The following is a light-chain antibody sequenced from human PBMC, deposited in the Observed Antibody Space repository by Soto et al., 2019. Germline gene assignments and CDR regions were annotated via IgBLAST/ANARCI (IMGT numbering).Light chain of an antibody. CDR2: GAS. CDR1: QSVSSRY. J-gene: IGKJ5*01. CDR3: QQYDSSPIT. Sequence: EIVMTQSPVTLSVSPGERATLSCRASQSVSSRYFAWYQQKPGQAPRLLIYGASSRATGIPDRFSGSGSGTDFTLTISRLEPEDFAVYYCQQYDSSPITFGQGTRLEIK. V-gene: IGKV3-20*01.